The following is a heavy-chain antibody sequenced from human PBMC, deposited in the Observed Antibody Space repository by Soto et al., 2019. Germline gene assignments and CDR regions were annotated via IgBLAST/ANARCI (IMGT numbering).Heavy chain of an antibody. J-gene: IGHJ6*02. CDR1: GYTFTGYY. V-gene: IGHV1-2*02. CDR3: ARGGVYYDSSGYYYHYYYGMDV. D-gene: IGHD3-22*01. CDR2: INPNSGGT. Sequence: QVQLVQSGAEVKKPGASVKVSCKASGYTFTGYYMHWVRQAPGQGLEWMGWINPNSGGTNYAQKFQGRVTMTRDTSVSTAYMELSSLRSDDTALYYCARGGVYYDSSGYYYHYYYGMDVWGQGTTVTVSS.